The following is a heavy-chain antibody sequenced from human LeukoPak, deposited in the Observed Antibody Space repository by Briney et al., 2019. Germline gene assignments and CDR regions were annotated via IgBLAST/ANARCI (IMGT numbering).Heavy chain of an antibody. V-gene: IGHV4-34*01. CDR1: GGSFSGYY. CDR3: ARGRWHPSVRVDY. D-gene: IGHD6-13*01. J-gene: IGHJ4*02. CDR2: INHSGST. Sequence: SETLSLTCAVYGGSFSGYYWSWIRQPPGKGLEWIGEINHSGSTNYNPSLKSRVTISVDTSKNQFSLKLNSATAADTAVYYCARGRWHPSVRVDYWGQGTLVTVSS.